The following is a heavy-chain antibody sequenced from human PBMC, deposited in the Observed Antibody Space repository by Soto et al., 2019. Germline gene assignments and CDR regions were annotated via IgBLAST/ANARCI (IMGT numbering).Heavy chain of an antibody. V-gene: IGHV1-69*02. CDR2: IIPMFDIA. CDR3: TLGPWSAEVFDI. Sequence: QVQLVQSGVEVKKPGSSVKVSCKASGGSFRTYTIFWVRQAPGQGREWMGRIIPMFDIANYAQNFQGRVKFNPDKSTGTVYMEMINLTSDDTAMYVVTLGPWSAEVFDIWGQGPLVTVSS. CDR1: GGSFRTYT. J-gene: IGHJ3*02. D-gene: IGHD2-2*01.